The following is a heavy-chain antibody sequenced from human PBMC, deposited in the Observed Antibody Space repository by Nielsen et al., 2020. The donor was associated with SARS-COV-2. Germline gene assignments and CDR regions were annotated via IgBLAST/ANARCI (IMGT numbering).Heavy chain of an antibody. J-gene: IGHJ1*01. CDR1: GFTFNIYA. Sequence: GGSLRLSCAASGFTFNIYAMAWVRRAPGRGLEWVSGTSASGASTYYADSVKGRFSISRDNSRNTLYLQMNSLRAEDTAVYYCATRACSGGSCYRAEYFQHWGQGTLVTVSS. CDR2: TSASGAST. CDR3: ATRACSGGSCYRAEYFQH. D-gene: IGHD2-15*01. V-gene: IGHV3-23*01.